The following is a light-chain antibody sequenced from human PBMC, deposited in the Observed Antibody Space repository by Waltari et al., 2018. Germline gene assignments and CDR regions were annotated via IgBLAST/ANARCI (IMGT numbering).Light chain of an antibody. CDR3: MQALETPFT. CDR1: QSLLHSNGNTY. J-gene: IGKJ3*01. CDR2: GVS. V-gene: IGKV2-29*02. Sequence: DILMTQTPLSLPVTPGEPASVSCRSSQSLLHSNGNTYLYWYLQKPGQPPRLLIYGVSNRFSGVPDRFSGSGSGTDFTLKISRVEAEDVGLYYCMQALETPFTFGPGTKLDI.